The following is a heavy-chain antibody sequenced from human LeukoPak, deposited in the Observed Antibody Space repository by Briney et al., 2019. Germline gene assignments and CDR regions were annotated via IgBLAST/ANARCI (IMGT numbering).Heavy chain of an antibody. CDR3: ARGKGMDV. CDR2: IKQDGSEK. V-gene: IGHV3-7*04. CDR1: GFTFSSYA. J-gene: IGHJ6*02. Sequence: PGGSLRLSCAASGFTFSSYAMSRVRQAPGKGLEWVANIKQDGSEKYYVDSVKGRFTISRDNAKNSLYLQMNSLRGEDTAVYYCARGKGMDVWGQGTTVTVSS.